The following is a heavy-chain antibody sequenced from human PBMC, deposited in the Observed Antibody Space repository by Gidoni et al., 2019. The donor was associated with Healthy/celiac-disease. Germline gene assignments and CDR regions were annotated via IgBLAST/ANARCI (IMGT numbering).Heavy chain of an antibody. CDR3: ARGTIFGVVITEFDP. Sequence: QLQLQESGPGLVKPSETLSLTCTVSGGSISSSSYYWGWIRQPPGKGLEWIGSIYYSGSTYYNPSLKSRVTISVDTSKNQFSLKLSSVTAADTAVYYCARGTIFGVVITEFDPWGQGTLVTVSS. D-gene: IGHD3-3*01. CDR2: IYYSGST. CDR1: GGSISSSSYY. J-gene: IGHJ5*02. V-gene: IGHV4-39*01.